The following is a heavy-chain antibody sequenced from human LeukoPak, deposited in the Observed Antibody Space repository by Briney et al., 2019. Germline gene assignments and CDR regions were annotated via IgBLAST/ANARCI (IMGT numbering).Heavy chain of an antibody. CDR1: GGSISSYY. CDR2: IYYSGST. J-gene: IGHJ4*02. V-gene: IGHV4-59*01. Sequence: SETLSPTCTVSGGSISSYYWSWIRQPPGKGLEWIGYIYYSGSTNYNPSLKSRVTISVDTSKNQFSLKLSSVTAADTAVYYCARDARHFDWEYYFDYWGQGTMVSVSS. D-gene: IGHD3-9*01. CDR3: ARDARHFDWEYYFDY.